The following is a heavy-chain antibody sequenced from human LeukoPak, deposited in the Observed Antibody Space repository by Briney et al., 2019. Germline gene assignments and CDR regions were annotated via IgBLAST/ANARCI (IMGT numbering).Heavy chain of an antibody. CDR2: IYTSGST. CDR1: GGSFSGYY. CDR3: ARAEVNTADFDY. V-gene: IGHV4-59*10. J-gene: IGHJ4*02. Sequence: MASETLSLTCAVYGGSFSGYYWSWIRQPPGKGLEWIGRIYTSGSTNYNPSLKSRVTMSVDTSKNQFSLKLSSVTAADTAVYYCARAEVNTADFDYWGQGTLVTVSS. D-gene: IGHD5-18*01.